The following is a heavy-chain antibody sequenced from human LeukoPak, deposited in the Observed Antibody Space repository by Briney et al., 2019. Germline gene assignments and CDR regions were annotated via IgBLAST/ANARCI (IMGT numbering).Heavy chain of an antibody. Sequence: PSETLSLTCTVSGGSISSSSYYWGWIRQPPGKGLEWIGSIYYSGSTYYNPSLKSRVTISVDTSKNQFSLKLSSVTAADTAVYHCARDLRATVTTFWWFDPWGQGTLVTVSS. CDR3: ARDLRATVTTFWWFDP. CDR1: GGSISSSSYY. J-gene: IGHJ5*02. D-gene: IGHD4-17*01. CDR2: IYYSGST. V-gene: IGHV4-39*07.